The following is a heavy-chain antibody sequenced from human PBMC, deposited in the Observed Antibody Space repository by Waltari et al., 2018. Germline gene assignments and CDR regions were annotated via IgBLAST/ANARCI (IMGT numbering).Heavy chain of an antibody. D-gene: IGHD4-17*01. CDR3: ARTPVTAERGSIFDY. V-gene: IGHV3-7*01. CDR1: GFTFSNYW. Sequence: EVQLVESGGGLVQRGGSLRLSCAASGFTFSNYWMTWVRQAPGNGLEEGANITQEGSDNVLVESVRGRCTISGDNAKNSLFLKMNSLGAEDTAVYYCARTPVTAERGSIFDYWGQGTLVTVSS. CDR2: ITQEGSDN. J-gene: IGHJ4*02.